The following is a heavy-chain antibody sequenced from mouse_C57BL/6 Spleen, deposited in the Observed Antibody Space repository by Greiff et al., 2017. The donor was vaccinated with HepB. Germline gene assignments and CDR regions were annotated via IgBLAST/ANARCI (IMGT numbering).Heavy chain of an antibody. J-gene: IGHJ4*01. CDR2: IYPSDSET. D-gene: IGHD1-1*01. CDR3: ARFTTVVAPYYYAMDY. CDR1: GYTFTSYW. V-gene: IGHV1-61*01. Sequence: QVQLQQPGAELVRPGSSVKLSCKASGYTFTSYWMDWVKQRPRQGLEWIGNIYPSDSETHYNQKFKDKATLTVDKSSSTAYMQLSSLTSEDSAVYYCARFTTVVAPYYYAMDYWGQGTSVTVSS.